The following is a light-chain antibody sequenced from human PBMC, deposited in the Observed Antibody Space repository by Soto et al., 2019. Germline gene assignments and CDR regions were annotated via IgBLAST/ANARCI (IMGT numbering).Light chain of an antibody. CDR1: QRISRY. V-gene: IGKV1-39*01. J-gene: IGKJ2*02. CDR3: QQSFNTPRT. Sequence: DIQMTQSPSSLSASVGARVTITCRASQRISRYLNWYQQKPGKAPNLLISAASTLQSGVPSRFSGSGFDSDFTLTLTSLQPEDGATYYCQQSFNTPRTFGQGTKVEIK. CDR2: AAS.